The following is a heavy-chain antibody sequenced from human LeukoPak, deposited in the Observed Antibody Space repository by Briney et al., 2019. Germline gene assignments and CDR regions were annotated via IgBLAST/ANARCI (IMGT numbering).Heavy chain of an antibody. V-gene: IGHV3-23*01. Sequence: GGSLRLSCAASGFTFSSHGMNWVRQAPGEGLEWVSGISGSGRDTYYADAVKGRFTVSKDNFRNTLYLQMNRLRVDDTAVYYCARDIEDSGSYYRPGYWGQGTLVTVSS. J-gene: IGHJ4*02. CDR1: GFTFSSHG. CDR2: ISGSGRDT. CDR3: ARDIEDSGSYYRPGY. D-gene: IGHD1-26*01.